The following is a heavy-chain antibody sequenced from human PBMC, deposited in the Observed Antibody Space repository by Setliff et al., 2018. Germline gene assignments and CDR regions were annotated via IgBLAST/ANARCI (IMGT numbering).Heavy chain of an antibody. CDR1: GFAFRTYA. J-gene: IGHJ4*02. D-gene: IGHD6-6*01. Sequence: LGGSLRLSCAASGFAFRTYAMSWVRQAPGKGLEWVSDIGGGDGTTYYADSVKGRFTIARDNSNSTLYLQMNSLRVEDTALYYCAKSSGSSSSTNLEYLGPGTLVTVSS. CDR3: AKSSGSSSSTNLEY. CDR2: IGGGDGTT. V-gene: IGHV3-23*01.